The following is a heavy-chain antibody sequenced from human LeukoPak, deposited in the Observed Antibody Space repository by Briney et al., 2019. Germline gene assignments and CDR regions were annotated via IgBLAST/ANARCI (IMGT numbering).Heavy chain of an antibody. CDR3: ASTEELTQPWWGYYYMDV. Sequence: PGGSLRLSCAASGFTFSSYSMNWVRQAPGKGLEWVSSISSSSSYIYYADSVKGRLTISRDNVKNSLYLQMDSLRAEDTAVYYCASTEELTQPWWGYYYMDVWGKGTTVTVSS. V-gene: IGHV3-21*01. CDR2: ISSSSSYI. CDR1: GFTFSSYS. J-gene: IGHJ6*03. D-gene: IGHD5-18*01.